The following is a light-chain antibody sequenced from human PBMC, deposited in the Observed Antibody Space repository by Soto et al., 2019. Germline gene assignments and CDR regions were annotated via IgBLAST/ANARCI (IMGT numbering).Light chain of an antibody. CDR3: SSYTRNTALV. V-gene: IGLV2-14*02. Sequence: QSALTQPASVSGSPGQSITISCTGTSSDVGSYNLVSWYQQHPGKAPKLMIYEVTNRPSGVSHRFSGSKSGSTASLTISGLQAEDEADYYCSSYTRNTALVFGPGTKLTVL. CDR1: SSDVGSYNL. CDR2: EVT. J-gene: IGLJ1*01.